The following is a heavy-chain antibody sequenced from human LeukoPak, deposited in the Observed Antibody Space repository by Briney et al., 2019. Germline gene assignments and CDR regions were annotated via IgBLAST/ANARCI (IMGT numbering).Heavy chain of an antibody. J-gene: IGHJ4*02. CDR3: ARLRGQVRAEYYYDSSGFYSDY. D-gene: IGHD3-22*01. Sequence: GESLKISCKGSGYRFNAYWIAWVRQMPGKGLEWMGIIYPGDSDTRYSPSFQGQVTISADKSISTAYLQWSSLKASDTAMYYCARLRGQVRAEYYYDSSGFYSDYWGQGTLVTVPS. V-gene: IGHV5-51*01. CDR1: GYRFNAYW. CDR2: IYPGDSDT.